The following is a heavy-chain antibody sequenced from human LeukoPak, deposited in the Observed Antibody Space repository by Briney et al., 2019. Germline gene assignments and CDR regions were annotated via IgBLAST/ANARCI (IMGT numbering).Heavy chain of an antibody. Sequence: SETLSLTCAVYGGSFSGYYWSWIRQPPGKGLEWIGEINHSGSTNYNPSLKSRVTISVDTSKNRFSLKLSSVTAADTAVYYCASADYGGNPVYFDYWGQGTLVTVSS. V-gene: IGHV4-34*01. CDR3: ASADYGGNPVYFDY. CDR1: GGSFSGYY. CDR2: INHSGST. D-gene: IGHD4-23*01. J-gene: IGHJ4*02.